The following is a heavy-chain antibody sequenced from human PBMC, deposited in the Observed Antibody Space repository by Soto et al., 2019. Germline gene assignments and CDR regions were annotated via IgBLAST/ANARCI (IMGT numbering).Heavy chain of an antibody. D-gene: IGHD3-10*01. V-gene: IGHV4-39*01. Sequence: NPSETLSLTCSVSGDAITTNGYYWGWIRQPPGKGLQWIGNVYWTGSTFSHPSLTSRVFISVDTSKNEFSLRLTSVTAADTAVYYCARSHYTSCLLIDYWGPGTLVTVSS. CDR1: GDAITTNGYY. J-gene: IGHJ4*02. CDR3: ARSHYTSCLLIDY. CDR2: VYWTGST.